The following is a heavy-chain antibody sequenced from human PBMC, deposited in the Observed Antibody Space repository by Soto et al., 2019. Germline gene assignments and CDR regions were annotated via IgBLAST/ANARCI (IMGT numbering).Heavy chain of an antibody. CDR2: IWYDGSNK. J-gene: IGHJ6*02. CDR3: ARHSPLIRTGSGSYIYYYGMDV. D-gene: IGHD1-26*01. V-gene: IGHV3-33*01. CDR1: GFTFSSYG. Sequence: LRLSCAASGFTFSSYGMHWVRQAPGKGLEWVAVIWYDGSNKYYADSVKGRFTIPRDNSKNTLYLQMNSLRAEDTAVYYCARHSPLIRTGSGSYIYYYGMDVWGQGTTVTVSS.